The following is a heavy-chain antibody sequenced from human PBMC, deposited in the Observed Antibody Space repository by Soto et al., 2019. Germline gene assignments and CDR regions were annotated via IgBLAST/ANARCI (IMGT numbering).Heavy chain of an antibody. CDR3: ARDGYDSSGYYPEYFQH. D-gene: IGHD3-22*01. CDR2: IYSGGST. Sequence: EVQLVESGGGLVQPGGSLRLSCAASGFTVSSNYMSWVRQAPGKGLKWVSVIYSGGSTYYADSVKGRFTISRDNSKNTLYLQMNSLRAEDTAVYYCARDGYDSSGYYPEYFQHWGQGTLVTVSS. CDR1: GFTVSSNY. J-gene: IGHJ1*01. V-gene: IGHV3-66*01.